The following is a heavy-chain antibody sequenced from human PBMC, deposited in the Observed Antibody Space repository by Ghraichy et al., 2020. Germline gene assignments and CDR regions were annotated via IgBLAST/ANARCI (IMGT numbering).Heavy chain of an antibody. CDR1: GFTFSSYA. V-gene: IGHV3-23*01. D-gene: IGHD3-16*02. CDR2: ISGSGGST. Sequence: GGSLRLSCAASGFTFSSYAMSWVRQAPGKGLEWVSAISGSGGSTYYADSVKGRFTISRDNSKNTLYLQMNSLRAEDTAVYYCATDYVWGSYRSEYFQHWGQGTLVTVSS. CDR3: ATDYVWGSYRSEYFQH. J-gene: IGHJ1*01.